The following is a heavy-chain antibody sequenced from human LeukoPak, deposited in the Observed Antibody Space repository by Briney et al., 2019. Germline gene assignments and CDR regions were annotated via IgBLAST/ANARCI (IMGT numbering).Heavy chain of an antibody. CDR1: GGSLSSYY. CDR2: IYYSGST. Sequence: SETLSLTCTVYGGSLSSYYWSWIRQPPGKGLEWIGYIYYSGSTNYNPSLKSRVTISVDTSKNQFSLKLSSVTAADTAVYYCARTGHDYGGNSDWGQGTLVTVSS. J-gene: IGHJ4*02. CDR3: ARTGHDYGGNSD. D-gene: IGHD4-23*01. V-gene: IGHV4-59*01.